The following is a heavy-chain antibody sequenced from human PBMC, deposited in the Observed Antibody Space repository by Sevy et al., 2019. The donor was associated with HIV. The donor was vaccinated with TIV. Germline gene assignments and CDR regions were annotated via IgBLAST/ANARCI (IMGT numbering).Heavy chain of an antibody. CDR1: GFRFRDYR. V-gene: IGHV3-48*02. Sequence: GGSLRLSCAASGFRFRDYRMNWVRQAPGKGLEWVSYITSSSNTINYADSVKGRFTISRDNGRNSLYLQINSLRHEDTDAYYCARDRGRGEVALDLWGQGTLVTVSS. CDR2: ITSSSNTI. J-gene: IGHJ5*02. D-gene: IGHD3-10*01. CDR3: ARDRGRGEVALDL.